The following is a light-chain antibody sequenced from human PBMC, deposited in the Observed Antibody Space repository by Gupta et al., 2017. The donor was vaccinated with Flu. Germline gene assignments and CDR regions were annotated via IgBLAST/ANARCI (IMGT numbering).Light chain of an antibody. V-gene: IGKV1-9*01. CDR2: AAS. CDR3: QQGYSYPYT. J-gene: IGKJ2*01. CDR1: QGISSY. Sequence: PSLRSASIGDRVTITCRASQGISSYLAWYQQEPGKAPKLLIYAASTLQSGVPSRFSGSKSGREFTLTISSLRPEDFATYYCQQGYSYPYTFGQGTKLEIK.